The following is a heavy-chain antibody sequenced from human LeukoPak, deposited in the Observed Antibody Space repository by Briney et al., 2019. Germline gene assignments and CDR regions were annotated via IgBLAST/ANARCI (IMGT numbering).Heavy chain of an antibody. Sequence: ASVKVSCKASGYTFTSYAMNWVRQAPGQGLEWMGWINTNTGNPTYAQGFTGRFVFSLDTSVSTAYLQISSLKAEDTAVYYCARGRRITVPAAIRSFDPWGQGTLVTVSS. CDR2: INTNTGNP. D-gene: IGHD2-2*01. J-gene: IGHJ5*02. CDR3: ARGRRITVPAAIRSFDP. V-gene: IGHV7-4-1*02. CDR1: GYTFTSYA.